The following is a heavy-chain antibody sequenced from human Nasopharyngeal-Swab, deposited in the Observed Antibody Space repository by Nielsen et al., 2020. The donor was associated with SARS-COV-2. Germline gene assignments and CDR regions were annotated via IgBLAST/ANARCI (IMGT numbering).Heavy chain of an antibody. J-gene: IGHJ3*02. CDR2: ISAYNGNT. Sequence: SVKVSCKASGYTFTSYGISWVRQAPGQGLEWMGRISAYNGNTNYAQKLQGRGTMTTDTSTSTDYKELRSLRSDDTAVYYCAKGIAVADAFDIWGKGTMVTV. CDR1: GYTFTSYG. V-gene: IGHV1-18*04. D-gene: IGHD6-19*01. CDR3: AKGIAVADAFDI.